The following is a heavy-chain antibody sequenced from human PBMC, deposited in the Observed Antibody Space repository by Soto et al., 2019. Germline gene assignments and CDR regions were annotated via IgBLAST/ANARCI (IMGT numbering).Heavy chain of an antibody. D-gene: IGHD3-22*01. CDR2: IYHSGST. CDR1: GYSISSGYY. V-gene: IGHV4-38-2*01. Sequence: SETLSLTCAVSGYSISSGYYWGWIRQPPGKGLEWIGSIYHSGSTYYNPSLKSRVTISVDTSKNQFSLKLSSVTAADTAVYYCARGDRSPYYYDGSGHQSAFDIWGQGTMVTVSS. J-gene: IGHJ3*02. CDR3: ARGDRSPYYYDGSGHQSAFDI.